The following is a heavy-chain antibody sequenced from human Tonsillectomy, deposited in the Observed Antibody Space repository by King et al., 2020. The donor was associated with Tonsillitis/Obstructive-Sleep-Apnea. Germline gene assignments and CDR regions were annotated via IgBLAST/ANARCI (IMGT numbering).Heavy chain of an antibody. D-gene: IGHD5-24*01. CDR3: ARHVREGYGTNFDY. CDR2: IYYTGNT. Sequence: QLQESGPGLVKPSETLSLTCTVSGHSIRSSVYYWGWIRQPPGKGLEWIGTIYYTGNTYYNPSLKSRVSISVDTSKNQFSLKLSSVTAADTAVYYCARHVREGYGTNFDYWGQGTLVTVSS. CDR1: GHSIRSSVYY. J-gene: IGHJ4*02. V-gene: IGHV4-39*01.